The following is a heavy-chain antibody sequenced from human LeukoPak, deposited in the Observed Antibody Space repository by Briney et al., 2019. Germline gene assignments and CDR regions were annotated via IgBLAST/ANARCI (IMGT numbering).Heavy chain of an antibody. CDR3: ARAPERWYSYGSYTYYYMDV. CDR1: GGSISSGSYF. Sequence: SETLSLICTVSGGSISSGSYFWSWIRQPPGKGLEWIGEINHSGSTSYNMSLKSRVTISVDTSKNQISLKLSSVTAADTTVYYCARAPERWYSYGSYTYYYMDVWGKGTTVTVSS. J-gene: IGHJ6*03. CDR2: INHSGST. V-gene: IGHV4-39*07. D-gene: IGHD5-18*01.